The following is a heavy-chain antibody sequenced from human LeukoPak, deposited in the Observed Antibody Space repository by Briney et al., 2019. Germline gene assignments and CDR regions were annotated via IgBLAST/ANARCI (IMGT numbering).Heavy chain of an antibody. Sequence: PGRSLRLSCAASGFTFSNYGMHWVGQAPAKGLEWVALIWFDGSDKYYADSVQGRFTISRDNSENTLSLQVSSLRAEDTAIYYCARGGEPDYFDYWGRGTLVTVSS. V-gene: IGHV3-33*01. J-gene: IGHJ4*02. D-gene: IGHD2-21*01. CDR2: IWFDGSDK. CDR3: ARGGEPDYFDY. CDR1: GFTFSNYG.